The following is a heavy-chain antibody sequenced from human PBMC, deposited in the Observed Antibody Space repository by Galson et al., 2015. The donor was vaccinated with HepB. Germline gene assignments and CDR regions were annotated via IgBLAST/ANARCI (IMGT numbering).Heavy chain of an antibody. CDR3: AREEWLGYYYYYGMDV. CDR2: ISYDGSNK. J-gene: IGHJ6*02. D-gene: IGHD3-3*01. CDR1: GFTFSSYA. V-gene: IGHV3-30*04. Sequence: SLRLSCAASGFTFSSYAMHWVRQAPGKGLEWVAVISYDGSNKYYADSVKGRFTISRDNSKNTLYLQMNSLRAEDTAVYYCAREEWLGYYYYYGMDVWGQGTTVTVSS.